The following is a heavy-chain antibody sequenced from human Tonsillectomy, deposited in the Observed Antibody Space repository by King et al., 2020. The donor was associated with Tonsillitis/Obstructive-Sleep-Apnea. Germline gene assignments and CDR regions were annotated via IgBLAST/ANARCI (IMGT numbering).Heavy chain of an antibody. Sequence: VQLQQWGAGLLKPSETLSLTCAVYGGSFSGYYWSWIRQPPGKGLEWIGEINHSGSTNYNPSLKSRVTISVDTSKNQFSLKLSPVTAADTAVYYCARTRGQLVGDAFDIWGQGTMVTVSS. J-gene: IGHJ3*02. CDR3: ARTRGQLVGDAFDI. CDR1: GGSFSGYY. CDR2: INHSGST. D-gene: IGHD2-8*02. V-gene: IGHV4-34*01.